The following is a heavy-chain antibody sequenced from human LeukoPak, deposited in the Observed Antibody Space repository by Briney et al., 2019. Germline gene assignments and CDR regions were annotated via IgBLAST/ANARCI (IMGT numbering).Heavy chain of an antibody. Sequence: PGGSLRLSCAASGFTFSSYAMSWVRQAPGKGLEWVSAISGSGGRTYYADSVKGRFTISRDNSKNTLYLQMNSLRAEDTAVYYCAKDFQQWLVRVWDYWGQGTLVTVSP. CDR2: ISGSGGRT. J-gene: IGHJ4*02. D-gene: IGHD6-19*01. CDR1: GFTFSSYA. CDR3: AKDFQQWLVRVWDY. V-gene: IGHV3-23*01.